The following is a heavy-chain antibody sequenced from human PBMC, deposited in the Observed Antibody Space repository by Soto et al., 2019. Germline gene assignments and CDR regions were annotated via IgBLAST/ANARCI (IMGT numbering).Heavy chain of an antibody. Sequence: QVQLQESGPGLVKPSQTLSLTCTVSGGSISSGGYYWSWIRQHPGKGLEWIGYIYYSGSTYYNPSLKSRVTISVDTSKNQFSLKLRSVTAADTAVYYCARAPGRHKRITMVRGVMGGWFDPWGQGTLVTVSS. CDR1: GGSISSGGYY. CDR2: IYYSGST. V-gene: IGHV4-31*03. J-gene: IGHJ5*02. D-gene: IGHD3-10*01. CDR3: ARAPGRHKRITMVRGVMGGWFDP.